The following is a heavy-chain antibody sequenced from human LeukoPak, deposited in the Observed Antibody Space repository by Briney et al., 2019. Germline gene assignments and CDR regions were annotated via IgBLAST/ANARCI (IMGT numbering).Heavy chain of an antibody. CDR2: ISERGGST. Sequence: GGSLRLTCVVSGISLSNYAMTWVRQAPGKGLEWVSYISERGGSTTYADSVKGRFTISRDTSLNTLYLQMNNLRGEDTAVYFCAKRGVVIRGILVIGYHQEAYHYDFWGQGVLVTVSS. CDR3: AKRGVVIRGILVIGYHQEAYHYDF. V-gene: IGHV3-23*01. J-gene: IGHJ4*02. CDR1: GISLSNYA. D-gene: IGHD3-10*01.